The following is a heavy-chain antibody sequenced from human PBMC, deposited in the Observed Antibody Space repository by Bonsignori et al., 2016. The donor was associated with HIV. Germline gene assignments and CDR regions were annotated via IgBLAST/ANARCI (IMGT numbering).Heavy chain of an antibody. CDR2: IIPLLNMT. CDR1: GGTFSNNA. Sequence: QVQLVQSGAEVKKPGYSVKVSCKASGGTFSNNAISWVRQAPGQGLEWMGGIIPLLNMTDDAQKFQGRVTITADKSTGTAYMELSSLRSEDTAVYYCARIKGYCSSATCTDAF. V-gene: IGHV1-69*04. CDR3: ARIKGYCSSATCTDAF. J-gene: IGHJ3*01. D-gene: IGHD2-2*01.